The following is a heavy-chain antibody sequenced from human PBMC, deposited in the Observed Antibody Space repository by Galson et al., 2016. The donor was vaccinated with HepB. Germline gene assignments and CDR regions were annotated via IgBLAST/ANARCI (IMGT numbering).Heavy chain of an antibody. CDR2: ISSDGGST. Sequence: SLRLSCAASTFMFSSYTMHWVRQAPGKGLEYVSAISSDGGSTYYIDSVKGRFTISRDNSKNSLYLQMTSLRTEDTAVYYCVSRGAQWLVTADSWGQGTLSSSPQ. CDR1: TFMFSSYT. CDR3: VSRGAQWLVTADS. V-gene: IGHV3-64D*06. J-gene: IGHJ4*02. D-gene: IGHD5-12*01.